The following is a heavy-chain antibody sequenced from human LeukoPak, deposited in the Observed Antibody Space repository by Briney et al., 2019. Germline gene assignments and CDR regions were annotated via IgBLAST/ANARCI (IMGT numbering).Heavy chain of an antibody. D-gene: IGHD2-21*01. CDR1: GFTFSSYS. J-gene: IGHJ6*03. Sequence: GGSLRLSCAASGFTFSSYSMNWVRQAPGKGLEWVSYISSSSSTIYYADSVKGRFTISRDNAKNSLYLQMNSLGAEDTAVYYCARDIPYYYYYMDVWGKGTTVTVSS. CDR2: ISSSSSTI. V-gene: IGHV3-48*01. CDR3: ARDIPYYYYYMDV.